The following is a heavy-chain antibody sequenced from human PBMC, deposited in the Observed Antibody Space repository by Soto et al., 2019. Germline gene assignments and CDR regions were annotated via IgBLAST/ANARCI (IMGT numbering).Heavy chain of an antibody. CDR1: GFTFSSYE. Sequence: GGSLRLSCAASGFTFSSYEMNWVRQAPGKGLEWVSYISSSGSTIYYADSVKGRFTISRDNAKNSLYLQMNSLRAEDTAVYYCARGGWGTGTYYFDYWGQGTLVTVSS. D-gene: IGHD1-7*01. CDR3: ARGGWGTGTYYFDY. J-gene: IGHJ4*02. CDR2: ISSSGSTI. V-gene: IGHV3-48*03.